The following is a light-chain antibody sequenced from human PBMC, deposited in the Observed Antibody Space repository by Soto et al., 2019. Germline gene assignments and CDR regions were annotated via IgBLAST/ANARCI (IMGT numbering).Light chain of an antibody. J-gene: IGLJ1*01. CDR3: CSYAGTYSYV. CDR2: DVS. V-gene: IGLV2-11*01. Sequence: QSVLTQPRSVSGSPGQSVTVSCTGTSSDVGDYDFVSWFQQRPGKAPKLMIYDVSKRPSGVPDRFSGSKSGNTASLTISGLQTDDEADYYCCSYAGTYSYVFGPGTKVTV. CDR1: SSDVGDYDF.